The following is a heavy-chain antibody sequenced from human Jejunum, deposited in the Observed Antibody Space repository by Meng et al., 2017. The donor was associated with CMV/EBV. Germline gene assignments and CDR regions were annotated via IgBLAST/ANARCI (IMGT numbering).Heavy chain of an antibody. V-gene: IGHV3-7*04. CDR1: GFTFRNDW. J-gene: IGHJ4*02. CDR3: ARGFAIDS. Sequence: EGPVVEFGGGFVQPGGSLLLPCVACGFTFRNDWMTWVRQAPGKGLEWVANIKQDGSETYYVDSVKGRYTISRDNGKNSLYLQMNNLRAEDTGVYYCARGFAIDSWGQGTLVTVSS. D-gene: IGHD3-10*01. CDR2: IKQDGSET.